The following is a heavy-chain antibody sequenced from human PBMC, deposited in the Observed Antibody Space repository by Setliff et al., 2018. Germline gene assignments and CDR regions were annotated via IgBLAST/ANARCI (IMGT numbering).Heavy chain of an antibody. CDR1: GGYIARSYFY. D-gene: IGHD4-4*01. J-gene: IGHJ5*02. V-gene: IGHV4-39*01. CDR2: MYYSGKT. Sequence: SETLSLTCTVSGGYIARSYFYWGWIRQSPGKGLEWIGTMYYSGKTFYMPSLQSRVTISXXTSXNQLXXKLSSVTAADTAVYYCSRGPSKVQFDTWGRGIPVTVSS. CDR3: SRGPSKVQFDT.